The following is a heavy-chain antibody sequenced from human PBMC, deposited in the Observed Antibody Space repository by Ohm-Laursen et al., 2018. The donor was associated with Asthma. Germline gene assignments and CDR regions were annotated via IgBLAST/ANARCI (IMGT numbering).Heavy chain of an antibody. CDR2: ISYDGSNK. CDR3: AKEEIQLWQLDY. CDR1: GFTFSSFG. J-gene: IGHJ4*03. D-gene: IGHD5-18*01. V-gene: IGHV3-30*18. Sequence: SLRLSCAASGFTFSSFGMHWVRQAPGKGPEWVAVISYDGSNKYYADSVKGRFTISRDNSKNTLYLQMNSLRAEDTAVYYCAKEEIQLWQLDYWGQGTTVTVSS.